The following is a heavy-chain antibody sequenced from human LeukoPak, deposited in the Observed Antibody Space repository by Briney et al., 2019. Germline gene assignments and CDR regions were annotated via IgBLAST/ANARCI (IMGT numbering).Heavy chain of an antibody. V-gene: IGHV3-30*03. J-gene: IGHJ6*03. D-gene: IGHD3-9*01. Sequence: GGSLRLSCAASGFTFSNYVMHWVRQAPGKGLEWVAATSYDGSNKDYADSVKGRFTISRANSKNTLYLQMNSLRAEDRAVYYCTRDRFTERLVLRYFDWLFSEQSYYMDVWGKGTTVTISS. CDR3: TRDRFTERLVLRYFDWLFSEQSYYMDV. CDR1: GFTFSNYV. CDR2: TSYDGSNK.